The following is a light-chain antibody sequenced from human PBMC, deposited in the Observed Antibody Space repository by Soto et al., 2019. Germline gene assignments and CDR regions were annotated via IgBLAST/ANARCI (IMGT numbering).Light chain of an antibody. CDR2: GAS. CDR3: QQYVGSRST. V-gene: IGKV3-20*01. J-gene: IGKJ1*01. CDR1: QSVSSTY. Sequence: EIVLTQSPGTLSLSPGERATLSCRASQSVSSTYLAWYQQQPGQAPSLLISGASNRATGIPDRCSGSGSGTDFSLTISRLEPEDFAVYYCQQYVGSRSTFGQGTRVDI.